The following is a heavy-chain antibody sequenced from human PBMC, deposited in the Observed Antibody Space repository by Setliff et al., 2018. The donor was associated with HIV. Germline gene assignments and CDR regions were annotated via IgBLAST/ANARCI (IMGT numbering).Heavy chain of an antibody. D-gene: IGHD6-19*01. CDR3: ARHGNQWMVTIDY. J-gene: IGHJ4*02. CDR2: IYFSGSA. Sequence: SETLSLTCTVSGDSIGTTTYYWGWIRQSPEKGLEWIGSIYFSGSAYYNPSLESRVTISVDTSKNQFSLKLNSVTAADTAVYYCARHGNQWMVTIDYWGQGTLVTVSS. V-gene: IGHV4-39*01. CDR1: GDSIGTTTYY.